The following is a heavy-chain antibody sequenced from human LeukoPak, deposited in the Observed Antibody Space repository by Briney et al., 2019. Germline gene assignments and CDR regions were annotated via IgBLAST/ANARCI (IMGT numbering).Heavy chain of an antibody. CDR3: ARGGTIVVVTDFDY. V-gene: IGHV4-61*05. D-gene: IGHD3-22*01. CDR1: GGSTSSSSYY. CDR2: IYYSGST. Sequence: SETLSLTCTVSGGSTSSSSYYWGWIRQPPGKGLEWIGYIYYSGSTNYNPSLKSRVTISVDTSKNQFPLKLSSVTAADTAVYYCARGGTIVVVTDFDYWGQGTLVTVSS. J-gene: IGHJ4*02.